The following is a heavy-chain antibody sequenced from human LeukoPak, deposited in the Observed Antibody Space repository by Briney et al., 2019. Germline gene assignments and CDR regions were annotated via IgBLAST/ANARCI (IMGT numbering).Heavy chain of an antibody. CDR3: AKHQTTHYDFWSGYPFDY. Sequence: GVSLRLSCAASGFIFSSYAMSWVRQAPGKGLEGVSAISGSGGSTYYADSVKGRFTISRDNSKNTLYLQMNSLRAEDTSVYYCAKHQTTHYDFWSGYPFDYWGQGTLVTVSS. CDR1: GFIFSSYA. V-gene: IGHV3-23*01. D-gene: IGHD3-3*01. J-gene: IGHJ4*02. CDR2: ISGSGGST.